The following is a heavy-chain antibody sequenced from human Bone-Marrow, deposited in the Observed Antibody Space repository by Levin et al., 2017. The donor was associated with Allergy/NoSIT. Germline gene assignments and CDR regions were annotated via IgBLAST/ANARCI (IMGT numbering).Heavy chain of an antibody. Sequence: ASVKVSCKASGYTFTGYYMHWVRQAPGQGLEWMGWINPNSGGTNYAQKFQGRVTMTRDTSISTAYMELSRLRSDDTAVYYCASGTPGIAAAPAGSYDYGMDGWGQGTTVTVSS. D-gene: IGHD6-13*01. J-gene: IGHJ6*02. CDR2: INPNSGGT. CDR1: GYTFTGYY. CDR3: ASGTPGIAAAPAGSYDYGMDG. V-gene: IGHV1-2*02.